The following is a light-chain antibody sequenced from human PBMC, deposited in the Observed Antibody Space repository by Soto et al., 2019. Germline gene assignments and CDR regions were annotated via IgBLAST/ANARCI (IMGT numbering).Light chain of an antibody. CDR3: QHYNSYSEA. J-gene: IGKJ1*01. Sequence: IQMTQSLATLSGSVGVRFTITCRASQTISSWLAWYQQKTGKAPKLLIYKASTLKSGVPSRFSGSGYGTEFNLTISSLQTDDFATYYCQHYNSYSEAFGQGTKVDIK. CDR2: KAS. CDR1: QTISSW. V-gene: IGKV1-5*03.